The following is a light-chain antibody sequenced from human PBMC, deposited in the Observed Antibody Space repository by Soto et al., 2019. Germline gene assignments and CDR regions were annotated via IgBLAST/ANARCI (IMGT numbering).Light chain of an antibody. V-gene: IGKV1-5*01. CDR2: AAS. Sequence: DIQMTQSPSTLSASVGDRVTITCRASQSIGRWLAWYQQKAGKAPKLLMYAASSLESGVPSRFSGSGFGTEFTLTISSLQPDDFATYYCQQYNTYLTFGQGTKVEIK. CDR3: QQYNTYLT. CDR1: QSIGRW. J-gene: IGKJ1*01.